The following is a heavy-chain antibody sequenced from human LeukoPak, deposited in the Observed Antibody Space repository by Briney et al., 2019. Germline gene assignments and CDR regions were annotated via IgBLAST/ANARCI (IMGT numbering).Heavy chain of an antibody. Sequence: GGSLRLSCAASGFTFDDYAMHWVRQAPGKGLEWVSGISWNSGSIGYVDSVKGRFTISRDNAKNSLYLQMNSLRAEDTAVYYCARDPHPPWVTHASWFDPWGQGTLVTVSS. D-gene: IGHD2-21*02. CDR3: ARDPHPPWVTHASWFDP. CDR1: GFTFDDYA. V-gene: IGHV3-9*01. CDR2: ISWNSGSI. J-gene: IGHJ5*02.